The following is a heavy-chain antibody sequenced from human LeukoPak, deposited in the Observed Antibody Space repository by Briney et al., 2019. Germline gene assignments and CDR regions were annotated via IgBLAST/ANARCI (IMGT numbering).Heavy chain of an antibody. CDR3: ARVPSGYIFDH. V-gene: IGHV4-39*07. Sequence: SETLSLTCTVSGGSISSSSYYWGWIRQPPGKGLEWIGSIYYSGSTYYNPSLKSRVTISVDTSKNQFSLKLSSVTAADTAVYYCARVPSGYIFDHWGQGTLVTVSS. CDR1: GGSISSSSYY. D-gene: IGHD3-3*01. CDR2: IYYSGST. J-gene: IGHJ4*02.